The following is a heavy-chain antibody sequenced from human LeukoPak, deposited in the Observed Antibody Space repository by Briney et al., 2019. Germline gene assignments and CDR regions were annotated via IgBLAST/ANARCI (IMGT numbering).Heavy chain of an antibody. J-gene: IGHJ4*02. V-gene: IGHV3-53*01. CDR2: IYTGGLT. CDR3: ARDNAPAGGGLDY. CDR1: GFTVSSNH. Sequence: GGSLRLSCAASGFTVSSNHMTWVRQAPGKGLEWVSEIYTGGLTFYADSVTGRFTISRDNSKNTVYLQMNSLGVEDTARYYCARDNAPAGGGLDYWGQGTLVTVAS. D-gene: IGHD2-2*01.